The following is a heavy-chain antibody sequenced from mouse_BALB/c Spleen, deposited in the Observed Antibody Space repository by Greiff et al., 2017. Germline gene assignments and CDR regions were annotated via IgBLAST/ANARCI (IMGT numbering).Heavy chain of an antibody. CDR2: ISYSGST. CDR3: ARLTTARAPFAY. Sequence: DVMLVESGPSLVKPSQTLSLTCSVTGDSITSGYWNWVRKFPGNKLESMGYISYSGSTYYNPSLKSRISITRDTSKNQYYLQLNSVTTEDTATYYCARLTTARAPFAYWGQGTLVTVSA. D-gene: IGHD3-2*01. J-gene: IGHJ3*01. CDR1: GDSITSGY. V-gene: IGHV3-8*02.